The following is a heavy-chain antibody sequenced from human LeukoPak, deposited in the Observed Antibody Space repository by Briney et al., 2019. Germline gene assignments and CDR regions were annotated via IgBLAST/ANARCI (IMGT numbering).Heavy chain of an antibody. V-gene: IGHV3-66*01. Sequence: PGGSLRLSCAASEFTVSSNYMSWVRQAPGKGLEWVSVIYSGGSTYYADSVKGRFTISRDNSKNTLYLQMNSLRAEDTAVYYCARDLRGFDYWGQGTLVTVSS. CDR2: IYSGGST. J-gene: IGHJ4*02. CDR1: EFTVSSNY. D-gene: IGHD3-10*01. CDR3: ARDLRGFDY.